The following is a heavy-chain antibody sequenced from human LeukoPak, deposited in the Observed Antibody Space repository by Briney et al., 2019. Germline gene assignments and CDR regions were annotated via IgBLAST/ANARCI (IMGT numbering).Heavy chain of an antibody. J-gene: IGHJ6*02. CDR3: ARVPFYDYVWGSYRYYGMDV. CDR2: INHSGST. V-gene: IGHV4-34*01. Sequence: SETLSLTCAVYGGSFSGYYWSWIRQPPGKGLEWIGEINHSGSTNYNPSLKSRVTISVDTSKNQFSLKLSSVTAADTAVYYCARVPFYDYVWGSYRYYGMDVWGQGTTVTVSS. D-gene: IGHD3-16*02. CDR1: GGSFSGYY.